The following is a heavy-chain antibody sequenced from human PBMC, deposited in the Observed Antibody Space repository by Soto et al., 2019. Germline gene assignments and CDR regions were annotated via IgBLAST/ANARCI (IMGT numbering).Heavy chain of an antibody. V-gene: IGHV4-34*01. D-gene: IGHD1-26*01. CDR1: GGSFSGHH. Sequence: SVTLSLTCAVCGGSFSGHHWTWIRQHPGKGLEWIGEINHGVRTNYNPSLKSRVTISVDTSKNQFSLKLSSVTAADTAVYYCARNGGPIYSGSY. CDR2: INHGVRT. J-gene: IGHJ4*03. CDR3: ARNGGPIYSGSY.